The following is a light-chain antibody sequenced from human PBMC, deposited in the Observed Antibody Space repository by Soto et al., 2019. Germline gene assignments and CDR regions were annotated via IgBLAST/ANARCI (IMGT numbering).Light chain of an antibody. CDR3: QQYNALWYT. J-gene: IGKJ2*01. CDR2: DGS. CDR1: QTINRW. Sequence: DIQMTQSPATLSASLGDRVTITCRASQTINRWLAWYQQKPRKAPKLLIYDGSTLQSGVPSRFSGSGSGTEFTLTISSLQPDDFATYYYQQYNALWYTFGQGTKV. V-gene: IGKV1-5*01.